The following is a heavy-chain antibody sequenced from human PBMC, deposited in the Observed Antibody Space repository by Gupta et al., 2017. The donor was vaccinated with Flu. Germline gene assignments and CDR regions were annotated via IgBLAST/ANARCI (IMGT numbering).Heavy chain of an antibody. Sequence: EWIGRIFGSGKIDYNPSLKSRVAMSIDELKSQFSVSLSYVTAADTAVYYCARGVSTDFESWGQGTLVTVSS. CDR2: IFGSGKI. J-gene: IGHJ4*02. V-gene: IGHV4-4*07. CDR3: ARGVSTDFES.